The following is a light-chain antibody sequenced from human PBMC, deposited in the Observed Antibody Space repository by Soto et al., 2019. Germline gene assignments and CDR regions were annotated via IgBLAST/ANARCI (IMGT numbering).Light chain of an antibody. Sequence: QSALTQPASVSGSPGQSITISCSGTSSDVGAHDFVSWYQHHPDKAPKVIIFEVTKRPSGVSDRFSGSKTGNTASLTISGLQAEDEADYYCNSYTLSKTVIFGGGTKLTGL. CDR3: NSYTLSKTVI. CDR2: EVT. J-gene: IGLJ2*01. CDR1: SSDVGAHDF. V-gene: IGLV2-14*01.